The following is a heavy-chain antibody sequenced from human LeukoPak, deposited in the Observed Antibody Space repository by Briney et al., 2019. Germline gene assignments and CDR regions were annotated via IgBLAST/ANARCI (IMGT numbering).Heavy chain of an antibody. V-gene: IGHV3-30*18. Sequence: GGSLRLSCAASGSTFSSYAMHWVRQSLGKGLEWVAVMSYDGFNKYYADSVKGRFTISRDNSKNTLYLQMNSLRAEDTAVYHCAKTKGYSYGYYFDYWGQGTLVTVSS. D-gene: IGHD5-18*01. CDR3: AKTKGYSYGYYFDY. CDR2: MSYDGFNK. J-gene: IGHJ4*02. CDR1: GSTFSSYA.